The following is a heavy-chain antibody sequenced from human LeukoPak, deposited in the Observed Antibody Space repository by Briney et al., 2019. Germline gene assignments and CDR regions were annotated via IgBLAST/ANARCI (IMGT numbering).Heavy chain of an antibody. J-gene: IGHJ4*02. CDR2: ISGSGGST. D-gene: IGHD3-3*02. CDR3: AKTGPPRIFGVVSIDY. V-gene: IGHV3-23*01. CDR1: GFTFTSYT. Sequence: HAGGSLRLSCAASGFTFTSYTMSWVRQVPGKGLEWVSGISGSGGSTYYADSEKGRFTISRDNSKNTLYLQMYSLRAEDTAVYYCAKTGPPRIFGVVSIDYWGQGTLVTVSS.